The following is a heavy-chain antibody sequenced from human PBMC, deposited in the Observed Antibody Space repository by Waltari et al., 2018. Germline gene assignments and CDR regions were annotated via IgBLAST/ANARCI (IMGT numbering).Heavy chain of an antibody. CDR2: IKQDGSDK. CDR1: GFTFSSYW. J-gene: IGHJ4*02. CDR3: ARDKRYFDWLPPGY. Sequence: EVQLVESGGGLVQPGGSLRLACAASGFTFSSYWMSWVRQAPGKGLEWVAKIKQDGSDKYYVDTLKCRFTISRDNAKNSLYLKMNSLGSEDTAVYYCARDKRYFDWLPPGYWGQGTLVTVSS. V-gene: IGHV3-7*01. D-gene: IGHD3-9*01.